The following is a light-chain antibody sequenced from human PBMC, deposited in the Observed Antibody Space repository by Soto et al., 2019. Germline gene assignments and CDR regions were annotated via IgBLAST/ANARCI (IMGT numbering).Light chain of an antibody. J-gene: IGLJ3*02. V-gene: IGLV1-44*01. CDR3: AAWDDSLNGPV. Sequence: QSVLTQPPSASGTPGQRVTISCSGSSSNIGSNAINWYQQLPGTAPKRLIYSNNQRPSGVPDRFSVSRSGPSASLAISGLQSEDEADYYCAAWDDSLNGPVFGGGTKLTVL. CDR1: SSNIGSNA. CDR2: SNN.